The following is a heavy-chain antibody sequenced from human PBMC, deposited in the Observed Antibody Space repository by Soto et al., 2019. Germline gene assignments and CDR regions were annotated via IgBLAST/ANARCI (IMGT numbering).Heavy chain of an antibody. CDR2: ISSSSSYI. V-gene: IGHV3-21*01. J-gene: IGHJ6*02. CDR1: GFTFSSYS. CDR3: ARGGGSGSYHYGMDV. D-gene: IGHD3-10*01. Sequence: EVQLVESGGGLVKPGGSLRLSCAASGFTFSSYSMNWVRQAPGKGLEWVSSISSSSSYIYYADSVKGRFTISRDNAKNSLYLQMNRLRAEDTAVYYCARGGGSGSYHYGMDVWGQGTTVTVSS.